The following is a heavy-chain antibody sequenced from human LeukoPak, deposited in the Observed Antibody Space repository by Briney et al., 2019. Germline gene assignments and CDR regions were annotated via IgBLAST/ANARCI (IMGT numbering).Heavy chain of an antibody. CDR2: FDPEDGQK. CDR3: ATTLRATDDDYSGMDV. Sequence: ASVKVSCKVSGYSATQLSMHWVRQAPGKGLEWMGGFDPEDGQKIYAEKFQGRVTMTDYTSTDTAYMEVSGLRSDDTAVYFCATTLRATDDDYSGMDVWGQGTTVTVSS. J-gene: IGHJ6*02. V-gene: IGHV1-24*01. CDR1: GYSATQLS. D-gene: IGHD2/OR15-2a*01.